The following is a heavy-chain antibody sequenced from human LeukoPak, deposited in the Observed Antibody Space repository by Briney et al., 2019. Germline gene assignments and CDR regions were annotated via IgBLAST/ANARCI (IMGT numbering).Heavy chain of an antibody. CDR2: ISVSGGST. J-gene: IGHJ3*02. Sequence: LTGGSLRLSCAASGFTFSSYAMSWVRQAPGKGLEWVSAISVSGGSTYYADSVKGRFTISRDNSKNTLYMQMNSLRAEDTAVYYCAKDGGRGYYYDSSGYRHGAFDIWGQGTMVTVSS. CDR3: AKDGGRGYYYDSSGYRHGAFDI. CDR1: GFTFSSYA. D-gene: IGHD3-22*01. V-gene: IGHV3-23*01.